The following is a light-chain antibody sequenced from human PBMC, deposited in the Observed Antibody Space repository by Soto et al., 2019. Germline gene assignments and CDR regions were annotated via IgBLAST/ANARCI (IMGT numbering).Light chain of an antibody. CDR2: DVS. CDR3: QQRSDWPWT. V-gene: IGKV3-11*01. CDR1: ESVTNY. Sequence: EIVLTQSPATLSLSPGERGTLSRRASESVTNYLAWYQQKPGQAPRLLVYDVSNRATGTPARFSGGGSGTDFTLTISNLEPEDFAVYYCQQRSDWPWTFGQGTKVDIK. J-gene: IGKJ1*01.